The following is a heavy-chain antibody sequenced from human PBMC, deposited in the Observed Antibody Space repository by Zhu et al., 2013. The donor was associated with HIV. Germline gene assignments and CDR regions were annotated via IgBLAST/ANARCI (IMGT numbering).Heavy chain of an antibody. CDR1: GFTFSSYA. Sequence: VQLVESGGGVVQPGRSLRLSCAASGFTFSSYAMHWVRQAPGKGLEWVAVISYDGSNKYYADSVKGRFTISRDNSKNTLYLQMNSLRAEDTAVYYCASPKGYCTGGVCWAYLDYWGQGTLVTVSS. V-gene: IGHV3-30-3*01. D-gene: IGHD2-8*02. CDR3: ASPKGYCTGGVCWAYLDY. CDR2: ISYDGSNK. J-gene: IGHJ4*02.